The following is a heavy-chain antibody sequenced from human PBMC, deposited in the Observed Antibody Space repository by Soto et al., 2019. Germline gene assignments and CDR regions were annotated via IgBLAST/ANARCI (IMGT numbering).Heavy chain of an antibody. CDR3: TVPDCSGGSCYPPYDAFDI. J-gene: IGHJ3*02. V-gene: IGHV1-24*01. Sequence: ASVKVSCKVSGYTLTELSMHWVRQAPGKGLEWMGGFDPEDGETIYAQKFQGRATMTEDTSTDTAYMELSSLRSEDTAVYCCTVPDCSGGSCYPPYDAFDIWGQGTMVTVSS. CDR2: FDPEDGET. CDR1: GYTLTELS. D-gene: IGHD2-15*01.